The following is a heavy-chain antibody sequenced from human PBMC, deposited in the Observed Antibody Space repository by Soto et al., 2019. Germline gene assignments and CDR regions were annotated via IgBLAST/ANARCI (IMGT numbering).Heavy chain of an antibody. V-gene: IGHV3-74*01. CDR2: INSDGSST. Sequence: GGSLRLSCAASGFTFSSYWMHWVRQAPGKGLVWVSRINSDGSSTSYADSVKGRFTISRDNAKNTLYLQMNSLGAEDTAVYYCARDGGASRYCSSTSCHAGVYDAFDIWGQGTMVTVSS. J-gene: IGHJ3*02. D-gene: IGHD2-2*01. CDR3: ARDGGASRYCSSTSCHAGVYDAFDI. CDR1: GFTFSSYW.